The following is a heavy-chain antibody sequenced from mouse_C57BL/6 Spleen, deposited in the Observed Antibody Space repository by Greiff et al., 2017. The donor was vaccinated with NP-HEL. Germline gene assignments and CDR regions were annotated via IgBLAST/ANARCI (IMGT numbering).Heavy chain of an antibody. V-gene: IGHV1-81*01. CDR1: GYTFTSYG. CDR2: IYPRSGNT. CDR3: ARLYYGNYDYYAMDY. Sequence: LVESGAELARPGASVKLSCKASGYTFTSYGISWVKQRTGQGLEWIGEIYPRSGNTYYNEKFKGKATLTADKSSSTAYMELRSLTSEDSAVYFCARLYYGNYDYYAMDYWGQGTSVTVSS. J-gene: IGHJ4*01. D-gene: IGHD2-1*01.